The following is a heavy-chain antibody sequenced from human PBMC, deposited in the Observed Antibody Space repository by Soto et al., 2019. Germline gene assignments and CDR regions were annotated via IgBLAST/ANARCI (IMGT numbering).Heavy chain of an antibody. V-gene: IGHV3-53*01. D-gene: IGHD6-6*01. CDR3: ASSVSSIAARPYSAYYYYGMDV. CDR2: IYSGGST. CDR1: GFTVSSNY. J-gene: IGHJ6*02. Sequence: GGSLRLSCAASGFTVSSNYMSWVRQAPGKGLEWVSVIYSGGSTYYADSVKGRFTISRDNSKNTLYLQMNSLRAEDTAVYYCASSVSSIAARPYSAYYYYGMDVWGQGTTVTVSS.